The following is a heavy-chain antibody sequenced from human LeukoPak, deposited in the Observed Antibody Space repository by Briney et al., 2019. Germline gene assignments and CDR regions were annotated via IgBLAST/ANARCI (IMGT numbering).Heavy chain of an antibody. CDR2: ISGCGGST. V-gene: IGHV3-23*01. CDR3: AKEALQILLRFGESNDAFDI. Sequence: PGGPLRLPCAASGFTFSSYAMSGVPQAPGKGLEGVSAISGCGGSTYHANSVKGRFTISRDNSKNTLYLQMDSLRAEDTAVYYCAKEALQILLRFGESNDAFDIWGQGTMVTVSS. J-gene: IGHJ3*02. CDR1: GFTFSSYA. D-gene: IGHD3-10*01.